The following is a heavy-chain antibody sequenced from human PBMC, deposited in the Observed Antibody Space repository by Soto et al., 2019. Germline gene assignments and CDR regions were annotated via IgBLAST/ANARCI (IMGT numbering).Heavy chain of an antibody. D-gene: IGHD2-15*01. CDR3: ARSSWIGYCSGGSCYMFWFDP. V-gene: IGHV4-31*03. CDR2: IYYSGST. CDR1: GGSISSGGYY. J-gene: IGHJ5*02. Sequence: NPSETLSLTCTVSGGSISSGGYYWSWIRQHPGKGLEWIGYIYYSGSTYYNPSLKSRVTISVDTSKNQFSLKLSSVTAADTAVYYCARSSWIGYCSGGSCYMFWFDPWGQGTLVTVSS.